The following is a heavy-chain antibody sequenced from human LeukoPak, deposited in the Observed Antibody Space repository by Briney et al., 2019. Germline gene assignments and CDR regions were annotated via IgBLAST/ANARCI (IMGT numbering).Heavy chain of an antibody. CDR3: ARDDGGSFSTTFDI. CDR1: AFTFSNYW. V-gene: IGHV3-7*01. J-gene: IGHJ3*02. D-gene: IGHD1-26*01. Sequence: GGSLRLSRAASAFTFSNYWMSWVRQAPGKGLEWVANIKQDGSEKYYVDSVKGRFTISRDNAKNSLYLQMNSLRAEDTALYYCARDDGGSFSTTFDIWGQGTMVTVSS. CDR2: IKQDGSEK.